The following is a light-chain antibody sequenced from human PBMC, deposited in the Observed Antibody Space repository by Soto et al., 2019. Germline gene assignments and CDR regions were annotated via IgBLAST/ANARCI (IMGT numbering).Light chain of an antibody. Sequence: DIVMTQSPDSLAVSLGERATINCKSSQSLLYSSNNKNQLAWYQQRPGQSPKLLIYWASTRESGVPDRFSGSGSGTDFTLTISSRQAEDVAVYFCQQYYSTPSFGQGTKLEIK. J-gene: IGKJ2*01. CDR2: WAS. CDR3: QQYYSTPS. CDR1: QSLLYSSNNKNQ. V-gene: IGKV4-1*01.